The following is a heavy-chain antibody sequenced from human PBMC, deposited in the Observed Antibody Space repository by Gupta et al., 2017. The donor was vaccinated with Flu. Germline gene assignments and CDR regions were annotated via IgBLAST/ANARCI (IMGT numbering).Heavy chain of an antibody. CDR2: IWYDGSNK. CDR3: ARKYCSSTSCSPWRYYGMDV. CDR1: GVTFSSYG. Sequence: QVQLVESGGGVVQPGRSLRLSCAASGVTFSSYGMHWVRQAPGKGLEWVAVIWYDGSNKYYADSVKGRFTISRDNSKNTLYLQMNSLRAEDTAVYYCARKYCSSTSCSPWRYYGMDVWGQGTTVTVSS. D-gene: IGHD2-2*01. V-gene: IGHV3-33*01. J-gene: IGHJ6*02.